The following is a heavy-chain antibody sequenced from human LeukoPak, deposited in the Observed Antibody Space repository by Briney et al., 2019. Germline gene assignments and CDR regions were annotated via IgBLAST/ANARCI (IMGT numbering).Heavy chain of an antibody. D-gene: IGHD3-16*02. CDR1: GGTSSSYA. J-gene: IGHJ4*02. CDR3: ARGKSPLTGADY. Sequence: ASVKVSCKASGGTSSSYAISWVRQAPGQGLEWMGRIIPILGIANYAQKFQGRVTITADKSTSTAYMELSSLRSDDTAVYYCARGKSPLTGADYWGQGTLVTVSS. V-gene: IGHV1-69*04. CDR2: IIPILGIA.